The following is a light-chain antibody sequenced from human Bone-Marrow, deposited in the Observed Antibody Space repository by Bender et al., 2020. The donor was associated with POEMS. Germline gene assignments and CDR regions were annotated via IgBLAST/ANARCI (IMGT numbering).Light chain of an antibody. V-gene: IGLV1-36*01. CDR1: SSNIGNHG. CDR3: SAWDDSLSGWV. Sequence: QSVLTQPPSASGTPGQRVTISCSGSSSNIGNHGVNWYQQLPGEAPKLLIYYDDLLTPGVSDRFSASKSGTSASLAISERQSEDEALYYCSAWDDSLSGWVFGGGTKLTVL. J-gene: IGLJ3*02. CDR2: YDD.